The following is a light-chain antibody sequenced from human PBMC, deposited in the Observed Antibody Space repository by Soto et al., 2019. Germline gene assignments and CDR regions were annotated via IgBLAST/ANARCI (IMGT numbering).Light chain of an antibody. J-gene: IGLJ1*01. CDR3: TSYTSDSTYV. V-gene: IGLV2-14*01. CDR2: DVS. CDR1: STDVGRYNY. Sequence: QSVLTQPASVSESPGQSITISCTGTSTDVGRYNYVSWYQQHLGKAPKLMVYDVSNRPSWVSNRFSGSKSGITASLTISGLQAEDEADYYCTSYTSDSTYVFGTGTKVTVL.